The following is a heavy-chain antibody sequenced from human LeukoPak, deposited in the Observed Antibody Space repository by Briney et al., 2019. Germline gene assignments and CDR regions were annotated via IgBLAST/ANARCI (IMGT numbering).Heavy chain of an antibody. CDR3: AKDSEKAVAGGGIDY. V-gene: IGHV3-23*01. CDR1: GFTFSSFA. CDR2: ISGSGHTT. J-gene: IGHJ4*02. Sequence: QPGGSLRLSCAASGFTFSSFAMSWVRQGPGKGLEWASAISGSGHTTYYADSVKGRFTISRDNSKNTLYLQMSSLRAEDTAVYYCAKDSEKAVAGGGIDYWGQGTLVTVSS. D-gene: IGHD6-19*01.